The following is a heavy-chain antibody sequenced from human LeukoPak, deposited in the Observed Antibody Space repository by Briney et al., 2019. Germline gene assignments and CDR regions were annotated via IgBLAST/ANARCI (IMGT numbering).Heavy chain of an antibody. Sequence: GGSLRLSCAASGFTFSDYYMSWIRQAPGKGLEWVSYISGSGSTIYYADSVKGRFTISRDNAKNSLYLQMNSLRAEDTAVYYCARDRVPRRYCSGGSCYLDAFDIWGQGTMVTVSS. J-gene: IGHJ3*02. CDR1: GFTFSDYY. V-gene: IGHV3-11*01. CDR2: ISGSGSTI. CDR3: ARDRVPRRYCSGGSCYLDAFDI. D-gene: IGHD2-15*01.